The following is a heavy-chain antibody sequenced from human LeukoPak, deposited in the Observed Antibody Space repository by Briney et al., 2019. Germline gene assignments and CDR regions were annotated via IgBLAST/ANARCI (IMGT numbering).Heavy chain of an antibody. J-gene: IGHJ5*02. CDR3: AKGPGLNWFDP. Sequence: ETLSLTCTVSGGSISSYYWSWIRQPPGKGLEWVSGISSGGSTYYADSVKGRFTISRDSSKNTLYLQMNSLRAEDTAVYYCAKGPGLNWFDPWGQGTLVTVSS. D-gene: IGHD3-9*01. V-gene: IGHV3-53*01. CDR1: GGSISSYY. CDR2: ISSGGST.